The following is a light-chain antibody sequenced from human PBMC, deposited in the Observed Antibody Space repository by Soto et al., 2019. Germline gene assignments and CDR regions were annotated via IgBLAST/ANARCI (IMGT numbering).Light chain of an antibody. V-gene: IGKV3-11*01. CDR3: QQRSKWPVT. J-gene: IGKJ3*01. CDR1: QSIGST. Sequence: EIVLTQSPDTLSLSPGERAIFSCRTSQSIGSTLAWYQHKPGQAPRLLIYDASKRATGIPARFSGSGSGTDFTLTISSLAPEDFAVYFGQQRSKWPVTFGPGTTVDIK. CDR2: DAS.